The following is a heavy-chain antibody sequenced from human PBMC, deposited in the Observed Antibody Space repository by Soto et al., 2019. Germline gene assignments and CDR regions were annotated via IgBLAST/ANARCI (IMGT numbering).Heavy chain of an antibody. Sequence: ASVKVSCKASGYTFTSYGISWVRQAPGQGLEWMGWISAYNGNTNYAQKLQGRVTTTTDTSTSTAYMELRSLRSDDTAVYYCARDKFAECLEAGDYWGQGTLVTVSS. V-gene: IGHV1-18*01. D-gene: IGHD3-10*01. CDR2: ISAYNGNT. CDR3: ARDKFAECLEAGDY. CDR1: GYTFTSYG. J-gene: IGHJ4*02.